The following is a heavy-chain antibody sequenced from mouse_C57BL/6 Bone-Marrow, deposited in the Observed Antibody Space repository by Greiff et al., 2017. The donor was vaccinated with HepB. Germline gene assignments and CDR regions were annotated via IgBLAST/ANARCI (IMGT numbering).Heavy chain of an antibody. CDR1: GYTFTSYW. CDR3: ARSKANWDYFDY. D-gene: IGHD4-1*01. V-gene: IGHV1-53*01. J-gene: IGHJ2*01. Sequence: QVQLQQPGTELVKPGASVKLSCKASGYTFTSYWMHWVKQRPGQGLEWIGNINPSNGGTNYNEKFKGKATLTADKSSSTAYMELRSLTSEDSAVYFCARSKANWDYFDYWGQGTTLTVSS. CDR2: INPSNGGT.